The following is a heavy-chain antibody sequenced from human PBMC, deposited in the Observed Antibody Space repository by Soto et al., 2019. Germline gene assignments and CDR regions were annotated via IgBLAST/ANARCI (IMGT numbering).Heavy chain of an antibody. Sequence: QVQLQQWGAGLLKPSETLSLTCAVYGGSFSGYYWSWIRQPPGKGLEWIGEINHSGTTNYNPSLTSRVTISVDTPKNQFSPKLSSVTAADTAVYYCAREHTVYSYALGGYYYYGMDVWGQGTTVTVSS. CDR1: GGSFSGYY. V-gene: IGHV4-34*01. J-gene: IGHJ6*02. D-gene: IGHD5-18*01. CDR3: AREHTVYSYALGGYYYYGMDV. CDR2: INHSGTT.